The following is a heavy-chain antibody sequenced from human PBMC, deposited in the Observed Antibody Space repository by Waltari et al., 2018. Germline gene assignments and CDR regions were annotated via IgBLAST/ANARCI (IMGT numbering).Heavy chain of an antibody. CDR3: ARGSEGSYCSGGTCYSYYYMDV. D-gene: IGHD2-15*01. V-gene: IGHV4-59*01. CDR1: GGSISNYY. Sequence: QVQLQESGPGLVKPAATLSLTCTVSGGSISNYYCSWIRTPPGKGLEWIGYISYSGSTTYSPSLKSRVTITVDTSKKQFSLKLNFVTAADTAVYYCARGSEGSYCSGGTCYSYYYMDVWGKGTTVTVSS. CDR2: ISYSGST. J-gene: IGHJ6*03.